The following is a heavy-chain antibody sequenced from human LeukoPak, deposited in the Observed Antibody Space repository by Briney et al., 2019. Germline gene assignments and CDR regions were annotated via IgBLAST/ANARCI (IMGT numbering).Heavy chain of an antibody. J-gene: IGHJ3*02. D-gene: IGHD6-6*01. CDR2: IYTSGST. Sequence: SETLSLTCTVSGGSISSYYWSWIRQPAGKGLEWIGRIYTSGSTNYNPSLKSRVTMSVDTSKNQFSLKLNSVTAADTAVYYCARVTYSSSSMSVDGFDIWGQGTTVSVSS. V-gene: IGHV4-4*07. CDR1: GGSISSYY. CDR3: ARVTYSSSSMSVDGFDI.